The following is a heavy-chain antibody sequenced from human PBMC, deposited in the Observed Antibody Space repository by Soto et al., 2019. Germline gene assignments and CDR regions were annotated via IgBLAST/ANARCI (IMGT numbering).Heavy chain of an antibody. V-gene: IGHV1-18*01. D-gene: IGHD6-13*01. CDR3: AKYTTREQQLRVDS. J-gene: IGHJ4*02. CDR1: GYTFTSYG. CDR2: INTFSGIT. Sequence: QNQLVQSGPEVKEPGASVKISCKTSGYTFTSYGVSWVRQAPGQGLEWMGWINTFSGITNYAQKYQGRVTMTTDTSTRTAYMELRSLRSDVTAIYYCAKYTTREQQLRVDSWGQGTLVTVSS.